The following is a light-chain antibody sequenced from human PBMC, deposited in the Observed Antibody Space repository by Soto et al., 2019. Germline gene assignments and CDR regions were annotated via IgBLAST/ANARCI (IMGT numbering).Light chain of an antibody. CDR1: QSVSSNY. Sequence: EVVLTQSPGTLSLSPGERATLSCRASQSVSSNYLIWYQQRSGQAPRLLIYGASTMATGIPDRFSGSGSGTDFTLTISSLEPEDFAVYHCQQYGSSPLTFGGGTRVEIK. V-gene: IGKV3-20*01. CDR3: QQYGSSPLT. CDR2: GAS. J-gene: IGKJ4*01.